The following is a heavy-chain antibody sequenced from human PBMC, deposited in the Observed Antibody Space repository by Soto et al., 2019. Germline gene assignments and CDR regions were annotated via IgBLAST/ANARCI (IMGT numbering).Heavy chain of an antibody. Sequence: SGPPRVNPTQTLTLTCTFSGFSLSTSGMCVSWIRQPPGKALEWLARIDWDDDKYYSTSLKTRLTISKDTSKNQVVLTMTNMDPVDTATYHCARILGEPYPSYYYYYMDVWGKGTTVTVSS. V-gene: IGHV2-70*11. CDR3: ARILGEPYPSYYYYYMDV. D-gene: IGHD3-16*01. CDR2: IDWDDDK. J-gene: IGHJ6*03. CDR1: GFSLSTSGMC.